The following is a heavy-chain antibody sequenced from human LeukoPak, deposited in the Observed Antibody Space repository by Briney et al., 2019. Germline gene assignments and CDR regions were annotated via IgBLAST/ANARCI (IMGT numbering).Heavy chain of an antibody. D-gene: IGHD3-22*01. V-gene: IGHV3-21*06. CDR1: GLTFSSFC. Sequence: PGGSLRLSCAASGLTFSSFCFNWVRQGPGKGLEWVSSINTVASYIYYADSVRGRFTISRDNAKNSLYLQMNSLRAEDTGVYYCARLRRNSDKSGFYYYYDYCGQGTLVTVSS. CDR2: INTVASYI. J-gene: IGHJ4*02. CDR3: ARLRRNSDKSGFYYYYDY.